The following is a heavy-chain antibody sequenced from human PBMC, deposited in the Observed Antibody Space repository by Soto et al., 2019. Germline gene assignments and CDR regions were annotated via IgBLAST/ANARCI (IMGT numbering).Heavy chain of an antibody. CDR1: GLIVNTKY. J-gene: IGHJ6*01. CDR3: ATEYYYHLDV. V-gene: IGHV3-53*01. CDR2: ISHDGDT. Sequence: EVQLVESGGGLIQPGGSLRLSCAVSGLIVNTKYMSWVRQAPGKGLEWVSVISHDGDTYYADSVKGRFTISRDISRNTLYLQMNSPRAEDTAVYYCATEYYYHLDVWGHGTTVIVSS.